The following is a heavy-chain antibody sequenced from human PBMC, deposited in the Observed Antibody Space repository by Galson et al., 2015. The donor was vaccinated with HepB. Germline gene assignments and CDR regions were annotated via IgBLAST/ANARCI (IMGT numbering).Heavy chain of an antibody. J-gene: IGHJ6*02. CDR1: GFTFSSYA. V-gene: IGHV3-23*01. CDR3: AKLKPDIVLTWGAMDV. D-gene: IGHD2-8*01. Sequence: SLRLSCAASGFTFSSYAMTWVRQGPGKGLEWVSGISESGGSTYYADSVKGRFTISRDNSKNTLHLQMNSLRAEDTALYYCAKLKPDIVLTWGAMDVWGQGTTITVSS. CDR2: ISESGGST.